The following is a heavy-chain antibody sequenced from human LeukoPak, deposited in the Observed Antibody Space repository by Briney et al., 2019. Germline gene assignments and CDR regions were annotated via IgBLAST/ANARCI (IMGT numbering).Heavy chain of an antibody. V-gene: IGHV4-59*08. CDR3: ARHRGVSYYDAFDV. CDR1: GDSISSSY. J-gene: IGHJ3*01. CDR2: IFYTGDT. Sequence: SETLSLTCSGSGDSISSSYWSWIRQPPGKGLEWIGYIFYTGDTNYNPSLKSRVTISVDTSKNQFSLNLSSMTAADTAVYYCARHRGVSYYDAFDVWGQGTVVTVSS. D-gene: IGHD1-26*01.